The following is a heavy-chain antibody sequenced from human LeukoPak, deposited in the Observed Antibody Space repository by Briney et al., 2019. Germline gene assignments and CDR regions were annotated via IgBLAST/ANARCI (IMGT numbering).Heavy chain of an antibody. CDR3: ARDLGIAVAGTFDY. D-gene: IGHD6-19*01. CDR2: INWNGGST. V-gene: IGHV3-20*04. Sequence: GGSLRLSCAASGFTFDDYGMSWVRQAPGKGLEWVSGINWNGGSTGYADSVKGRLTISSDNAKNSLYLQMNSLRAEDTALYYCARDLGIAVAGTFDYWGQGTLVTVSS. CDR1: GFTFDDYG. J-gene: IGHJ4*02.